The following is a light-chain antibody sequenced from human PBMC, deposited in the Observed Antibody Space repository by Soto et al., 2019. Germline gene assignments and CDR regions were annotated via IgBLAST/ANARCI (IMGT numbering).Light chain of an antibody. CDR3: QQYNSYWT. CDR1: QTISTW. J-gene: IGKJ1*01. Sequence: DIQMIQSPSTLSASVGDRVTITCRASQTISTWVAWYQQKPGTAPKLLMYDASRLESGVPSRFSGSGSGTEFTLTISSLQPDDFATYYCQQYNSYWTFGQGTKVDIK. V-gene: IGKV1-5*01. CDR2: DAS.